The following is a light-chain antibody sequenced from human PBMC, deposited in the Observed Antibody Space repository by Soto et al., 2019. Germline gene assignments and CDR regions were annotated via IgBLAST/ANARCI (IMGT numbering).Light chain of an antibody. V-gene: IGLV4-69*01. J-gene: IGLJ2*01. Sequence: QLVLTQSPSASASLGASVKLTCTLSSGHSYYAIAWHQQQPEKGPRYLMKLNSDGSHSKGDGIPDRFSGSSSGAERYLTISSRQSEDEADYYCQTWGTGIVVFGGGTKLTVL. CDR1: SGHSYYA. CDR3: QTWGTGIVV. CDR2: LNSDGSH.